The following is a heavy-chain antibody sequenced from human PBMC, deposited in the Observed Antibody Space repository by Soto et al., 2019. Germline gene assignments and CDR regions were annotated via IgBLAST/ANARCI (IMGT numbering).Heavy chain of an antibody. V-gene: IGHV4-34*01. CDR2: INHSGST. D-gene: IGHD5-12*01. Sequence: PSETLSLTCAVYGGSFSGYYWSWIRQPPGKGLEWIGEINHSGSTNYNPSLKSRVTISVDTSKNQFSLKLSSVTAADTAVYYCARGLVGVVATDVGYYYMDLWGKGTTVTVSS. CDR3: ARGLVGVVATDVGYYYMDL. J-gene: IGHJ6*03. CDR1: GGSFSGYY.